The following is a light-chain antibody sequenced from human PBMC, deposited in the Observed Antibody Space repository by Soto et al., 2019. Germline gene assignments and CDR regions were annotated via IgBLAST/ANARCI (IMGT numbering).Light chain of an antibody. Sequence: QSVLTQPPSASGTPGQRVTISCSGSSSNIGSEYVVWYQHLPGTAPKLLIYRNNQRPSGVPDRFAGSKSGTSASLAISGLRSEDDADYYCAAGDDSLSGHWVFGGGTKVTVL. V-gene: IGLV1-47*01. CDR1: SSNIGSEY. J-gene: IGLJ3*02. CDR3: AAGDDSLSGHWV. CDR2: RNN.